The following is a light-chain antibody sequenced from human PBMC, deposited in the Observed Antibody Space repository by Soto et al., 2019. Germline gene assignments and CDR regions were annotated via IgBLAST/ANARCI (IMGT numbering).Light chain of an antibody. CDR3: QQSLTTPLT. V-gene: IGKV1-39*01. J-gene: IGKJ4*01. Sequence: DIQMTQSPSSLSASVGDRVTITCRASQSITIYLNWYQQKPGKAPKLLIFATSSLQSGVPSRFNGSGFGTVFTFTISILQPEDLATYYCQQSLTTPLTFGGGTKVNIK. CDR1: QSITIY. CDR2: ATS.